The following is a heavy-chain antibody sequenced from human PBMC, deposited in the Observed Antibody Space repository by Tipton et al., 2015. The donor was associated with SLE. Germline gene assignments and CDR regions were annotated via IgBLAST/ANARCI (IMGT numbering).Heavy chain of an antibody. CDR2: IYHSGAT. CDR3: AALVGGYYSSSRVVWYLDL. CDR1: GYSISSGYY. D-gene: IGHD6-6*01. V-gene: IGHV4-38-2*02. J-gene: IGHJ2*01. Sequence: LRLSCTVSGYSISSGYYWGWIRQPPGKGLEWVGTIYHSGATFCNPSLESRVTISVDTSKNQFSLRLTSVTAADTAVYYCAALVGGYYSSSRVVWYLDLWGRGTLVTVSS.